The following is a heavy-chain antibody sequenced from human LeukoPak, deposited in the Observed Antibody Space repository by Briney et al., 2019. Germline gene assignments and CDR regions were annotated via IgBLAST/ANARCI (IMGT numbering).Heavy chain of an antibody. CDR3: ARLHPRCSSTSCYWTWFDP. J-gene: IGHJ5*02. V-gene: IGHV4-34*01. D-gene: IGHD2-2*01. CDR2: INHSGST. CDR1: GGSFSGYY. Sequence: PSETLSLTCAVYGGSFSGYYWSWIRQPPGKGLEWIGEINHSGSTNYNPSLKSRVTISVDTSKNQFSLKLSSVTAADTAVYYCARLHPRCSSTSCYWTWFDPGGQGTLVTVSS.